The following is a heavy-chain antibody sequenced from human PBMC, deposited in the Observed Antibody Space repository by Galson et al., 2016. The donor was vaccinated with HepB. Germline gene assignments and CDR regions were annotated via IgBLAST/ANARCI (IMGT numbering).Heavy chain of an antibody. CDR2: ISGAGGTT. CDR3: AKERGWYGGPNYGS. Sequence: SLRLSCAASGFTFSSYAMHWVRRAPGKGLEWVSDISGAGGTTHYADSVKGRFTISRDNSRDTLYLQMDSLRAADTAVYYCAKERGWYGGPNYGSWGQGTLVTVAS. D-gene: IGHD2-15*01. CDR1: GFTFSSYA. J-gene: IGHJ5*02. V-gene: IGHV3-23*01.